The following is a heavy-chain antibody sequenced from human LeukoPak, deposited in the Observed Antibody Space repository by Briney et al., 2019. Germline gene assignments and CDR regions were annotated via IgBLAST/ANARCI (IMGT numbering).Heavy chain of an antibody. V-gene: IGHV1-2*06. J-gene: IGHJ4*02. CDR1: GYTFTGYY. Sequence: ASVKVSCKASGYTFTGYYMHWVRQAPGQGLEWMGRINLNSVGTNYAQKFQGRVTMTRDTSISTAYMELSRLRSDDTAVYYCARDTEYYDFWSGYLNAAYDYWGQGTLVTVSS. CDR2: INLNSVGT. D-gene: IGHD3-3*01. CDR3: ARDTEYYDFWSGYLNAAYDY.